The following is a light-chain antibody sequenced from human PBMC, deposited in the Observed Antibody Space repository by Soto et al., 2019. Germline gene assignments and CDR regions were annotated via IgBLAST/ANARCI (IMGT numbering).Light chain of an antibody. CDR3: QQYSISPLT. Sequence: QMTQSPASLSTSVGDRGTITCRASLGRNSWLAWYPPKPEKAPKSLIYAASRLQTGVPSRFSGSGSGTDFTLTISNLQPEDSATYYCQQYSISPLTFGGGTKVEIK. V-gene: IGKV1D-16*01. J-gene: IGKJ4*01. CDR1: LGRNSW. CDR2: AAS.